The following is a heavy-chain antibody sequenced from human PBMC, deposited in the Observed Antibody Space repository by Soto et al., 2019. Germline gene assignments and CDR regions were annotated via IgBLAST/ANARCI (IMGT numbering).Heavy chain of an antibody. Sequence: GESLKLSCKGSGYSFTSYWISWVRQMPGKGLEWMGKIDPSDSYTNYSPSFQGHVTISADKSIGTAYLQWSSLKASDTAMYYCARPESCDFWSGCYGMDVWGQGTTVTVSS. J-gene: IGHJ6*02. V-gene: IGHV5-10-1*01. CDR1: GYSFTSYW. CDR2: IDPSDSYT. D-gene: IGHD3-3*01. CDR3: ARPESCDFWSGCYGMDV.